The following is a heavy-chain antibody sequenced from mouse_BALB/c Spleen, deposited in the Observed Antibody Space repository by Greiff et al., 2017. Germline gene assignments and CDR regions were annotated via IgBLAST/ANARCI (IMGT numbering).Heavy chain of an antibody. CDR3: ARRGYDGGFAY. D-gene: IGHD2-2*01. V-gene: IGHV1-9*01. J-gene: IGHJ3*01. CDR2: ILPGSGST. CDR1: GYTFSSYW. Sequence: QVQLQQSGAELMKPGASVKISCKATGYTFSSYWIEWVKQRPGHGLEWIGEILPGSGSTHYNEKFKGKATFTADTSSNTAYMQLSSLTSEDSAVYYCARRGYDGGFAYWGQGTLVTVSA.